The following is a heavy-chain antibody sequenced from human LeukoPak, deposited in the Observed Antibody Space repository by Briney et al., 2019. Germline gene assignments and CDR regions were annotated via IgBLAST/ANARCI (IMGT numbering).Heavy chain of an antibody. V-gene: IGHV3-66*01. CDR3: ARGGGRYYDYVWGSYRYAYFDY. J-gene: IGHJ4*02. Sequence: GGSLRLSCAASGFTVSSNYMSWVRQAPGKGLEWVSVIYSGGSTYYADSVKGRFTISRDNSKNTLYLQMNSLRAEDTAVYYCARGGGRYYDYVWGSYRYAYFDYWGQGTLVTVSS. CDR1: GFTVSSNY. D-gene: IGHD3-16*02. CDR2: IYSGGST.